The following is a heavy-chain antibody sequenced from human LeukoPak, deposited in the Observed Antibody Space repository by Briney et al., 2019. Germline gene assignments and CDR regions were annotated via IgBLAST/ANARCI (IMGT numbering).Heavy chain of an antibody. CDR1: GYSISSGYY. CDR3: ARSSRSCSGSSCFPLDY. Sequence: SETLSLTCTVSGYSISSGYYWGWIRQPPGKGLEWIGSIYHSGSTYYNPSLKSRVTISIDTSKNQFSLKLSSVTAADTAVYYCARSSRSCSGSSCFPLDYWGQGTLVTVSS. V-gene: IGHV4-38-2*02. D-gene: IGHD2-15*01. J-gene: IGHJ4*02. CDR2: IYHSGST.